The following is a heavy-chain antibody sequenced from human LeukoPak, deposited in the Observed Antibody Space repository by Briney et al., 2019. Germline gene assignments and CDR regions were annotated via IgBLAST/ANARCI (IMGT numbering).Heavy chain of an antibody. CDR2: ISAYNGNT. V-gene: IGHV1-18*01. CDR1: GYTFTSYG. J-gene: IGHJ3*02. Sequence: ASVKVSCKASGYTFTSYGISWVRQAPGQGLEWMGWISAYNGNTNYAQKLQGRVTMTEDTSTDTAYMELSSLRSEDTAVYYCATDVSYPLDAFDIWGQGTMVTVSS. CDR3: ATDVSYPLDAFDI. D-gene: IGHD5/OR15-5a*01.